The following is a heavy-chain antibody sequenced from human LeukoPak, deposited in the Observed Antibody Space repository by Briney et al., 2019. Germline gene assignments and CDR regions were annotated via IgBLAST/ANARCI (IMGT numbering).Heavy chain of an antibody. J-gene: IGHJ4*02. CDR2: MNPNSGNT. Sequence: ASVKVSCKASGYNFNDYYLHWVRQATGQGLEWMGWMNPNSGNTGYAQKFQGRVTMTRNTSISTAYMELSSLRSEDTAVYYCARVGRGVIDYWGQGTLVTVSS. V-gene: IGHV1-8*02. D-gene: IGHD3-10*01. CDR3: ARVGRGVIDY. CDR1: GYNFNDYY.